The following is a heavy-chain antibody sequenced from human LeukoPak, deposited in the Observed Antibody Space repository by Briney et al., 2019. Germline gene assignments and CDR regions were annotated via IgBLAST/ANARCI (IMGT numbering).Heavy chain of an antibody. Sequence: ASVKVSCKASGYTFTGYYMHWVRQAPGQGLEWMGWINPNSGGTNYAQKFQGRVTMTRDTSISTAYMELSRLRSDDTAVYYCARGHPHFNYVCTTNYYGMDVWGQGTTVTVSS. D-gene: IGHD4-11*01. CDR2: INPNSGGT. J-gene: IGHJ6*02. CDR3: ARGHPHFNYVCTTNYYGMDV. V-gene: IGHV1-2*02. CDR1: GYTFTGYY.